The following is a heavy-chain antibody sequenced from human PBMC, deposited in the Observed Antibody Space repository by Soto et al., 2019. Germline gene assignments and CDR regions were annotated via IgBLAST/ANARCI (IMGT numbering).Heavy chain of an antibody. Sequence: PSETLSLTCTVSNFSISSGYYWGWVRQPPGKGLEWIATIYHTGHTYYNPSLKSRVTISVDRSKNQFSLKLSSVTAADTAVYYCARASWDYDSSGFDYWGQGTLVTVSS. D-gene: IGHD3-22*01. J-gene: IGHJ4*02. CDR1: NFSISSGYY. CDR2: IYHTGHT. V-gene: IGHV4-38-2*02. CDR3: ARASWDYDSSGFDY.